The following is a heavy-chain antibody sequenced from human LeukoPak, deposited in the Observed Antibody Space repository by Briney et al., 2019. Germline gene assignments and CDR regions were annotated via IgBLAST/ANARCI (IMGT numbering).Heavy chain of an antibody. V-gene: IGHV3-21*01. D-gene: IGHD5-24*01. CDR2: ISSSSSYI. J-gene: IGHJ4*02. Sequence: GGSLRLSCAASGFTFSSYSMNWVRQAPGKGLGWVSSISSSSSYIYYADSVKGRFTISRDNAKNSLYLQMNSLRAEDTAVYYCARVNNGYNYQYYFDYWGQGTLVTVSS. CDR3: ARVNNGYNYQYYFDY. CDR1: GFTFSSYS.